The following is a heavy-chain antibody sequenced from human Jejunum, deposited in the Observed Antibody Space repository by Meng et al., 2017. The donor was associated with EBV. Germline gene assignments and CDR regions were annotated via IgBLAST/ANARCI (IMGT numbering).Heavy chain of an antibody. J-gene: IGHJ4*02. CDR1: GYTFTGYF. D-gene: IGHD3-22*01. Sequence: VQVVPAGAEVKQPGASVRVSCKASGYTFTGYFIHWVRQAPGQGLGWMGRINPNSGGTSYTQKFQGRVTMTRDTSITTAYMELSRLGSDDTAVYYCARDYSDSSRQGYWGQGTLVTVSS. CDR3: ARDYSDSSRQGY. CDR2: INPNSGGT. V-gene: IGHV1-2*06.